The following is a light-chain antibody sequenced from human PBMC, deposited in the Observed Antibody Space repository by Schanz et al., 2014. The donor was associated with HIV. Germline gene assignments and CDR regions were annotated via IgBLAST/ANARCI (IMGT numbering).Light chain of an antibody. J-gene: IGKJ3*01. CDR1: QNIGKW. CDR3: QQNYSTPGFT. V-gene: IGKV1-5*03. Sequence: DVQMTQSPTTLSASVGDRVTITCRASQNIGKWLTWYQQKPGKAPNLLIYQASSLNIGVPSRFSGSGSGTEFTLTISSLQPEDFATYYCQQNYSTPGFTFGPGTKVDIK. CDR2: QAS.